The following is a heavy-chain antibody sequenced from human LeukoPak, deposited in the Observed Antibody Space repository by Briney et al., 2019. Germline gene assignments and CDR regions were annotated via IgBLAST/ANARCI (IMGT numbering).Heavy chain of an antibody. J-gene: IGHJ3*02. CDR1: GFTFSSYG. V-gene: IGHV3-30*18. D-gene: IGHD3-22*01. CDR3: AKDPSQRRRLGAFDI. CDR2: ISYDGSNK. Sequence: GRPLRLSCAASGFTFSSYGMHWVRQAPGKGLEWVAVISYDGSNKYYADSVKGRFTISRDNSKNTLYLQMNSLRAEDTAVYYCAKDPSQRRRLGAFDIWGQGTMVTVSS.